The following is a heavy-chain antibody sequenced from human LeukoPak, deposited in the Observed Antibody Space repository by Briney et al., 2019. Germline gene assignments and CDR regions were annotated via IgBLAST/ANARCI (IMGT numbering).Heavy chain of an antibody. CDR1: GGSVGNYY. D-gene: IGHD2-21*02. CDR3: ARLAYCGGDCYKFDY. CDR2: ISYSGST. J-gene: IGHJ4*02. V-gene: IGHV4-59*08. Sequence: SETLSLTCTVSGGSVGNYYWSWIRQPPGKALEWIGYISYSGSTNINPSLKSRVTISEDTSKSQFSLKLYSVTAADTAVYHCARLAYCGGDCYKFDYWGQGTLVTVSS.